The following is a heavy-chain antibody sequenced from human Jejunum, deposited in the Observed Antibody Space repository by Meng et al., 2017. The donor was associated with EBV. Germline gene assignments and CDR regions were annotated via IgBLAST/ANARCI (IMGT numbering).Heavy chain of an antibody. Sequence: GELGGSGGGLGQPGGSLRLSCAASGFTFSSHTMSWVRQAPGKGLEWVSAITGSGGSTYYTDSVKGRFTISRDNSKNTLYLQMNSLRAEDTAVYYCAKLTRAWGQGTLVTVSS. V-gene: IGHV3-23*04. CDR1: GFTFSSHT. CDR3: AKLTRA. CDR2: ITGSGGST. J-gene: IGHJ5*02.